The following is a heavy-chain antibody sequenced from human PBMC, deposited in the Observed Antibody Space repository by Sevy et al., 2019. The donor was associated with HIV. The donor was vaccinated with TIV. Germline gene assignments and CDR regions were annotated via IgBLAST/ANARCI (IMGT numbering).Heavy chain of an antibody. Sequence: SQTLSLTCAISGDNVSSDSAAWNWIRQSPARGLEWLGRTYYRSTWHKDYATTLNSRMTINPDTSKNQFSLQLKSVTPEDTAVYYCARDHNFVLDFWGQGILVTVSS. CDR1: GDNVSSDSAA. J-gene: IGHJ4*02. CDR3: ARDHNFVLDF. CDR2: TYYRSTWHK. V-gene: IGHV6-1*01. D-gene: IGHD1-20*01.